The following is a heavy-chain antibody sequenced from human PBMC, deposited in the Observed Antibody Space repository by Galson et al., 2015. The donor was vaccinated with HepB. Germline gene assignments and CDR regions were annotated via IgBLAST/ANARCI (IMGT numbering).Heavy chain of an antibody. CDR3: ARGRAEMATYYFDY. Sequence: SLRLSCAASGFTFSSYGMHWVRQAPGKGLEWVAVISYDGSNKYYADSVKGRFTISRDNSKNTLYLQMNSLRAEDTAVYYCARGRAEMATYYFDYWGQGTLVTVSS. D-gene: IGHD5-24*01. CDR2: ISYDGSNK. V-gene: IGHV3-30*03. J-gene: IGHJ4*02. CDR1: GFTFSSYG.